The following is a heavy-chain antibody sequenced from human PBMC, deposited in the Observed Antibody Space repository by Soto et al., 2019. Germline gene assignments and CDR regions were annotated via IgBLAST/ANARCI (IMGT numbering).Heavy chain of an antibody. CDR2: IYGGNST. V-gene: IGHV3-53*01. CDR3: ARKTTALRGGY. J-gene: IGHJ4*02. CDR1: GFTVNGNY. Sequence: EEQLVESGGGLIQPVGSLRLSCAASGFTVNGNYMTWVRQAPGKGLEWVSVIYGGNSTSYADSVKGRFTISRDNSKNTLYLQMNSLRAEDTAVYYCARKTTALRGGYWGQGTLVTVSS. D-gene: IGHD4-17*01.